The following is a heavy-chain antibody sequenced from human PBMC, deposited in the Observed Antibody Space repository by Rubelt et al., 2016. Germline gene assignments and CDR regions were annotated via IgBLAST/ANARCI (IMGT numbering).Heavy chain of an antibody. Sequence: QVQLVQSGAEVKKPGSSVKVSCKASGGTFSSYAISWVRQAPGQGLEWMGGIIPIFGTANYAQKFQGRVTITADKSTSTAYMELSSLRSEDTAVYYCARVIAAAGRDGNYFDYWGQGTLVTVSS. CDR2: IIPIFGTA. CDR1: GGTFSSYA. V-gene: IGHV1-69*06. D-gene: IGHD6-13*01. J-gene: IGHJ4*02. CDR3: ARVIAAAGRDGNYFDY.